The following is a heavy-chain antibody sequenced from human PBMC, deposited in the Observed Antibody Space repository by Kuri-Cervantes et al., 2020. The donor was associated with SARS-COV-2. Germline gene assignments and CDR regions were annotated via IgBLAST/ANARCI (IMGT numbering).Heavy chain of an antibody. CDR3: AKLYGSGSYYSFAAFDI. Sequence: GGSLRLSCAASGFTFSSYAMSWVRQAPGKGLEWVSAISGSGGSTYYADSVKGRFTISRDNSKNTLYLQMNSLRAEDTAVYYCAKLYGSGSYYSFAAFDIWGQGTMVTVSS. CDR2: ISGSGGST. V-gene: IGHV3-23*01. D-gene: IGHD3-10*01. CDR1: GFTFSSYA. J-gene: IGHJ3*02.